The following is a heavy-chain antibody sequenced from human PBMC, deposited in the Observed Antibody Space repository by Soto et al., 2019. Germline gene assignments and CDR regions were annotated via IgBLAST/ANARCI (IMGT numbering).Heavy chain of an antibody. D-gene: IGHD7-27*01. CDR1: GGSISSSSYY. CDR2: IYYSGST. V-gene: IGHV4-39*01. CDR3: ARQNWDFDY. Sequence: SETLSLTCTVSGGSISSSSYYWGWIRQPPGKGLEWIGSIYYSGSTYYNPSLKSRVTISVDTSKNQFSLKLSSVTAADTAVYYCARQNWDFDYWGQGTLVTVSS. J-gene: IGHJ4*02.